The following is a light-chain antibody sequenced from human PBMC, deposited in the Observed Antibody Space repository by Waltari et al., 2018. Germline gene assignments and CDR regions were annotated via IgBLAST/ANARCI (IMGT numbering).Light chain of an antibody. CDR1: QSVSSY. Sequence: DIQMTQSPSSLSASVGDRVTITCRASQSVSSYLNWYQQKQGKAPRLLIYAASSLQSGVPSRFSGSGSGTDFALTISSLQPEDFATYYCQQSSSTPPWTFGQGTKVEIK. CDR3: QQSSSTPPWT. J-gene: IGKJ1*01. CDR2: AAS. V-gene: IGKV1-39*01.